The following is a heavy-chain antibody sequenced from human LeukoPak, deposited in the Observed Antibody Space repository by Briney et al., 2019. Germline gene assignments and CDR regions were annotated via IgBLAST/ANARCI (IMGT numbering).Heavy chain of an antibody. CDR1: GYTFTIYY. D-gene: IGHD2-2*02. CDR3: ARNPPYCTSTDCYNDY. CDR2: INPNSGAT. V-gene: IGHV1-2*02. J-gene: IGHJ4*02. Sequence: GASVEVSCKASGYTFTIYYMHWVRQAPGQGLEWMGWINPNSGATTYAQRFQGRVTMTRDTSISTAYMELSGLTSDDTGVYYCARNPPYCTSTDCYNDYWGQGTLVTVSS.